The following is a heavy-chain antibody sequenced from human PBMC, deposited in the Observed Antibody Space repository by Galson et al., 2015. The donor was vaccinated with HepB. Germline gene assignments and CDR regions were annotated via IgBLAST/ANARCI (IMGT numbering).Heavy chain of an antibody. J-gene: IGHJ6*03. D-gene: IGHD3-9*01. CDR1: GGTFSSYA. V-gene: IGHV1-69*13. Sequence: SVKVSCKASGGTFSSYAISWVRQAPGQGLEWMGGIIPIFGTANYAQKFQGRVTITADESTSTAYMELSSLRSEDTAVYYCARDLSESNFDWSNYMDVWGKGTTVTVSS. CDR2: IIPIFGTA. CDR3: ARDLSESNFDWSNYMDV.